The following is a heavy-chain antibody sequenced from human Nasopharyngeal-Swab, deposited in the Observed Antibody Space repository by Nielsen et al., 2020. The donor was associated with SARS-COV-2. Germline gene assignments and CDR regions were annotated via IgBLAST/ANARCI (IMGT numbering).Heavy chain of an antibody. CDR2: FSGSSGKT. J-gene: IGHJ4*02. Sequence: GESLKISCAASGFAFSSYAMSWVRQTPGKGLEWVSSFSGSSGKTYYADYVKGRFTISRDTSKNKLYLQMNSLRADDTAVYYCAKNGGGWYTSGWYYFDYWGQGTLVTVSS. V-gene: IGHV3-23*01. D-gene: IGHD6-19*01. CDR1: GFAFSSYA. CDR3: AKNGGGWYTSGWYYFDY.